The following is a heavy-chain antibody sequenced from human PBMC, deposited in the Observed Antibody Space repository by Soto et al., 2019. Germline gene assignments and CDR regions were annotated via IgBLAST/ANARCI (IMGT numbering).Heavy chain of an antibody. Sequence: GPSVKVSCKASGYTFTSYYMHWVRQAPGQGLEWMGIINPSGGSTSYAQKFQGRVTMSRDTSTSTVYMELSSLRSEDTAVYYCAIWRCSSGSCWGQGTLVTVSS. CDR2: INPSGGST. V-gene: IGHV1-46*03. CDR1: GYTFTSYY. J-gene: IGHJ4*02. D-gene: IGHD2-15*01. CDR3: AIWRCSSGSC.